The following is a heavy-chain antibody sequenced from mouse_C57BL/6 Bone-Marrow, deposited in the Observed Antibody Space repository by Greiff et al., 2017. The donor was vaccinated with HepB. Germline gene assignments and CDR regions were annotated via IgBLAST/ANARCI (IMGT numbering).Heavy chain of an antibody. CDR3: ARAGLRLYAMDY. Sequence: QVQLQQSGAELVRPGTSVKVSCKASGYAFTNYLIEWVKQRPGQGLEWIGVINPGSGGTNYNEKFKGKATLTADKSSSTAYMQLSSLTSEDSAVYCCARAGLRLYAMDYWGQGTSVTVSS. V-gene: IGHV1-54*01. D-gene: IGHD2-4*01. CDR1: GYAFTNYL. J-gene: IGHJ4*01. CDR2: INPGSGGT.